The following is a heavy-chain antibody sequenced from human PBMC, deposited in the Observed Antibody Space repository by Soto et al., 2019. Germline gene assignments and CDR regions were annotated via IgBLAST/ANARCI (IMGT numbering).Heavy chain of an antibody. Sequence: QVQLLQSGAEVKKPGSSVKVSCKASGGTFSSYAISWVRQAPGQVLEWMGGIIPIFGTANYAQKFQGRARSTADESTSTAYLELSSLRSEDTAVYYCARHVPAAGYYYGMDVWGQGTTVTVSS. J-gene: IGHJ6*02. CDR2: IIPIFGTA. D-gene: IGHD2-2*01. V-gene: IGHV1-69*12. CDR1: GGTFSSYA. CDR3: ARHVPAAGYYYGMDV.